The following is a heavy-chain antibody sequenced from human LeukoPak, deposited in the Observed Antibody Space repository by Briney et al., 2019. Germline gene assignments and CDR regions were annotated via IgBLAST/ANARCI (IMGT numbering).Heavy chain of an antibody. CDR3: ARGPYYYDSSGYSGPFDI. CDR1: GYTFTSYD. J-gene: IGHJ3*02. CDR2: MNPNSGNT. D-gene: IGHD3-22*01. V-gene: IGHV1-8*01. Sequence: GASVKVSCKASGYTFTSYDINWVRQATGQGLEWMGWMNPNSGNTGYAQKFQGRVTMTRNTSISTAYMELSSLRSEDTAVYYCARGPYYYDSSGYSGPFDIWGQGTMVTVSS.